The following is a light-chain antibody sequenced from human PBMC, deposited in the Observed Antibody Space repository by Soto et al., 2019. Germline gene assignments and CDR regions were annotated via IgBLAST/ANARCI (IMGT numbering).Light chain of an antibody. CDR2: TAS. CDR1: QSINSH. Sequence: DIQMTQSPSSLSASVGDTVTITCRASQSINSHLNWYQQKPGKAPNLLIYTASSLQSGVPSRFSGSGSGTDFTLTISSLQPEDFATYYCQQSSNTPRTFGQGTKVEIK. CDR3: QQSSNTPRT. J-gene: IGKJ1*01. V-gene: IGKV1-39*01.